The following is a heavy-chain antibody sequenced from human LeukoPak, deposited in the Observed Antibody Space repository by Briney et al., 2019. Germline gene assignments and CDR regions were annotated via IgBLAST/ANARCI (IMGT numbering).Heavy chain of an antibody. CDR1: GYTFTSYD. CDR3: ARDTIAVAGDFDY. CDR2: MNPNSGNT. Sequence: ASVKVSCKAFGYTFTSYDINWVRQATGQGLEWMGWMNPNSGNTGYAQKFQGRVTMTRNTSISTAYMELSSLRSEDTAVYYCARDTIAVAGDFDYWGQGTLVTVSS. D-gene: IGHD6-19*01. J-gene: IGHJ4*02. V-gene: IGHV1-8*01.